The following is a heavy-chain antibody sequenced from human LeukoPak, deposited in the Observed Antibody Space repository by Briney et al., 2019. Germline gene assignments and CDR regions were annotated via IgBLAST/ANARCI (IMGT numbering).Heavy chain of an antibody. J-gene: IGHJ4*02. V-gene: IGHV3-23*01. CDR2: ISGSGGST. CDR1: GFTFSSYG. CDR3: AKDWYYDILTGSIDY. Sequence: GGSLRLSCAASGFTFSSYGMSWVRQAPGKGLEWVSAISGSGGSTYYADSVKGRFTISRDNSKNTLYLQMNSLRAEDTAVYYCAKDWYYDILTGSIDYWGQGTLVTVSS. D-gene: IGHD3-9*01.